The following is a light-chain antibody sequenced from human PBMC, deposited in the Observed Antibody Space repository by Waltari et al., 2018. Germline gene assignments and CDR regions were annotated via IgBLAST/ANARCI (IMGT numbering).Light chain of an antibody. Sequence: QTVVTQEPSLTVSPGGTVTLTCTSSTGQVASGHYPSWFQQMPGQAPRALIFSSTIKYSWTPARFSGSLLGGKAALTLSSVQPEDEADYYCLLHFGGDQLVFGGGTRLTVL. V-gene: IGLV7-43*01. CDR3: LLHFGGDQLV. J-gene: IGLJ3*02. CDR1: TGQVASGHY. CDR2: SST.